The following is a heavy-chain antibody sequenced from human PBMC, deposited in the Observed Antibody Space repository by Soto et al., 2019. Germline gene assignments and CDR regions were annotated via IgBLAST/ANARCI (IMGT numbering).Heavy chain of an antibody. CDR3: ARDLLDARGWFYLGY. Sequence: QVQVVETGGGVVQPGRPLRLSCPASGFTFNKYAMHWVRKATGKGLERVAHISYDETNKYYADSVKGRFTIFRNNSKNKLNLQMHSLSAEDTAVYYCARDLLDARGWFYLGYWGQGTLVTGSS. CDR2: ISYDETNK. V-gene: IGHV3-30-3*01. D-gene: IGHD6-19*01. J-gene: IGHJ4*02. CDR1: GFTFNKYA.